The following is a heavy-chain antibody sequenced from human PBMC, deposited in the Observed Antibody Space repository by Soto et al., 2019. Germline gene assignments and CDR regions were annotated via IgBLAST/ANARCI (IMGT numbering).Heavy chain of an antibody. CDR1: GFSLTTRPVG. D-gene: IGHD1-1*01. J-gene: IGHJ4*02. CDR2: IYWDDDK. CDR3: AHRLGGYTWNDGYLDY. Sequence: QITLKESGPTLVEPTETLTLTCSFSGFSLTTRPVGVGWIRQPPGKALEWLAVIYWDDDKRYNPSLRNMLTITKDTSKKQVVLTMTYMEPADTATYYCAHRLGGYTWNDGYLDYWGQGTLVTVS. V-gene: IGHV2-5*02.